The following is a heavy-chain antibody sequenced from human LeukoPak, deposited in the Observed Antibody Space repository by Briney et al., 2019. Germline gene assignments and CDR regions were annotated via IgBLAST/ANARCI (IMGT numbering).Heavy chain of an antibody. Sequence: SETLSLTCTVSGGSISSYYWSWIRQPPGKGLEWIGYIYYSGSTNYNPSLKSRVTISVDTSKNQFSLKLSSVTAADTAVYYCARDPYYGSSGFDIWGQGTMVTVSS. CDR3: ARDPYYGSSGFDI. CDR2: IYYSGST. CDR1: GGSISSYY. V-gene: IGHV4-59*01. J-gene: IGHJ3*02. D-gene: IGHD3-22*01.